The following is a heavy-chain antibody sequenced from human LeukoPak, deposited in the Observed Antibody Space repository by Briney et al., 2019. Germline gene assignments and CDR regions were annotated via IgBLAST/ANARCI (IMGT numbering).Heavy chain of an antibody. CDR1: GGTFSSYA. D-gene: IGHD2-15*01. Sequence: GSSVKVSCKASGGTFSSYAISWVRQAPGQGLEWMGRIIPIFGTANYAQKFQGRVTITTDESTGTAYMELSSLRSEDTAVYYCATRGLVVVAGGGDYWGQGTLVTVSS. CDR3: ATRGLVVVAGGGDY. V-gene: IGHV1-69*05. J-gene: IGHJ4*02. CDR2: IIPIFGTA.